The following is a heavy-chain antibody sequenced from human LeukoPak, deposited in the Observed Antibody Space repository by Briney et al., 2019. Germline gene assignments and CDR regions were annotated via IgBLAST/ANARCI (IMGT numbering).Heavy chain of an antibody. CDR3: ARDLTYGSGEGYYYYYGMDV. V-gene: IGHV1-3*01. CDR2: INAGNGNT. D-gene: IGHD3-10*01. Sequence: GASVKVSCKASGYTFTSYAMHWVRQAPGQRLEWMGWINAGNGNTKYSQKFQGRVTITRDTSASTAYMELSGLRSEDTAVYYCARDLTYGSGEGYYYYYGMDVWGKGTTVTVSS. J-gene: IGHJ6*04. CDR1: GYTFTSYA.